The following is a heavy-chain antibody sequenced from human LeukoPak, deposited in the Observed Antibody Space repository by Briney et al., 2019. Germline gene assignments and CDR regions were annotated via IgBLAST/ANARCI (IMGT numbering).Heavy chain of an antibody. D-gene: IGHD3-10*01. Sequence: SETLSLTCSVSGGSINSNSDYWAWIRQPPGKGLEWVGIIFYSGSGTTYYNPSLERRLTITVDTSKNQFFLNLRSVTAADTAIYYCARHPTTTYYFGFRINDYLLDVWGQGTTVTVSS. CDR1: GGSINSNSDY. V-gene: IGHV4-39*01. CDR3: ARHPTTTYYFGFRINDYLLDV. J-gene: IGHJ6*02. CDR2: IFYSGSGTT.